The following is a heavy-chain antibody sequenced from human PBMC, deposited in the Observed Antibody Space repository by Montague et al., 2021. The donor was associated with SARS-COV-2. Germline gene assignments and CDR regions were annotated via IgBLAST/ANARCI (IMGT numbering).Heavy chain of an antibody. J-gene: IGHJ4*02. CDR1: GGSMSSYH. V-gene: IGHV4-59*01. D-gene: IGHD3-10*01. Sequence: SETLSLTCSVSGGSMSSYHWVWIRQPPGKGLGWIGYVSYRGSTNYNLSLKSRVTISLDTSKNRFSLRVTSVTAADTAVYYCARDVRYYYDQWGQGILVTVSS. CDR3: ARDVRYYYDQ. CDR2: VSYRGST.